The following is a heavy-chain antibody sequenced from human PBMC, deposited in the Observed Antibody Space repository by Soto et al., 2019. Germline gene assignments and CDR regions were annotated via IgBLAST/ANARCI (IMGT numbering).Heavy chain of an antibody. CDR2: INAGNGNT. CDR1: GYTFTSYA. Sequence: ASVTVSCKASGYTFTSYAMHWVRQAPGQRLEWMGWINAGNGNTKYSQKFQGRVTITRDTSASTAYMELSSLRSEDTAVYYCARDFTYYYGSGSYDYWGQGTLVTVSS. CDR3: ARDFTYYYGSGSYDY. J-gene: IGHJ4*02. V-gene: IGHV1-3*01. D-gene: IGHD3-10*01.